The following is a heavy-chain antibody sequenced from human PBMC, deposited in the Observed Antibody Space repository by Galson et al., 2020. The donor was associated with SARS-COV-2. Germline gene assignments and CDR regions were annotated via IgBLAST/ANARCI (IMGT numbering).Heavy chain of an antibody. CDR3: ARDLDYYGMDV. CDR2: IYSGGST. J-gene: IGHJ6*02. CDR1: GFTVSSNY. V-gene: IGHV3-53*01. Sequence: GESLKISCAASGFTVSSNYISWVRQAPGKGLEWVSVIYSGGSTYYADSVKGRFTISRDNSKNTLYLQINSLRAEDTAVYYCARDLDYYGMDVWGQGTTVTVSS.